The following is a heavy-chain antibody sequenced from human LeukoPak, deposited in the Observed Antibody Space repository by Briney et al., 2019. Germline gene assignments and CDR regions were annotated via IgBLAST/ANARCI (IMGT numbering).Heavy chain of an antibody. CDR2: IYYSGST. CDR1: GGSISSYY. Sequence: NPSETLSLTCTVSGGSISSYYWSWIRQPPGKGLEWIGYIYYSGSTNYNPSLKSRVTISVDTSKNQFSLKLSSVTAADTAVYYCARGRRITMIVVVIFHPFDYWGQGTLVTVSS. CDR3: ARGRRITMIVVVIFHPFDY. D-gene: IGHD3-22*01. V-gene: IGHV4-59*12. J-gene: IGHJ4*02.